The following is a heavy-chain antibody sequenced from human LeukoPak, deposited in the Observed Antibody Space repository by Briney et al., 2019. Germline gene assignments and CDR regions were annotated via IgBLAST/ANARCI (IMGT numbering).Heavy chain of an antibody. CDR1: GYRFTSYW. J-gene: IGHJ3*02. CDR3: ARALYYYDMYDAFDI. V-gene: IGHV5-51*01. Sequence: GESLKISCECSGYRFTSYWVGWVRHMPGKGLEWMWIIYPANWDTRYSPSFQGQVTISVDKSINTAYLQWSSLKASDTAMYYCARALYYYDMYDAFDIWGQGTMVTVSS. CDR2: IYPANWDT. D-gene: IGHD3-22*01.